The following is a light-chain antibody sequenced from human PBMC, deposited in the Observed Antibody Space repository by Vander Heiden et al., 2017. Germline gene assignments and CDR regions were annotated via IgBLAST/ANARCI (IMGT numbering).Light chain of an antibody. V-gene: IGLV2-14*01. CDR2: EVS. J-gene: IGLJ1*01. Sequence: QSALTQPASVSGSPGQSITISCTGTSSDVGGYNYVSWYQQHPGKAPKLMMFEVSHRPSGVSHRFSGSKSGTTASLTIYGLQADDEADYYCSSYTSTSTPHFVFGTGTTVTVL. CDR3: SSYTSTSTPHFV. CDR1: SSDVGGYNY.